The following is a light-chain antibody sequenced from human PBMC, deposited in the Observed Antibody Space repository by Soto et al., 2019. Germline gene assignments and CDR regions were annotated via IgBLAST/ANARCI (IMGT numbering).Light chain of an antibody. V-gene: IGLV2-8*01. J-gene: IGLJ1*01. CDR1: SGDVGAYDY. CDR3: SSYAGSNYPYV. CDR2: EVT. Sequence: QSALTQPPSASGSAGQSVTISFTGTSGDVGAYDYVSWYQQHPGKAPKLLIYEVTKRPLGVPDRFSGSKSGNAASLTVSGLQAEDEADYYCSSYAGSNYPYVFGTGTKVTVL.